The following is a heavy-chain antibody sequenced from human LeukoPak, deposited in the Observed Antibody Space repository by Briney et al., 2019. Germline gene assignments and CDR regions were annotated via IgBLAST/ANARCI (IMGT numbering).Heavy chain of an antibody. V-gene: IGHV4-34*01. CDR1: GGSFSGYY. D-gene: IGHD3-22*01. J-gene: IGHJ2*01. CDR3: AKDSSYENWYFDL. Sequence: SETLSLTCAVYGGSFSGYYWSWIRQPPGKGLEWIGEINHSGSTNYNPSLKSRVTISVDTSENQFSLKLSSVTAADTALYYCAKDSSYENWYFDLWGRGTLVTVSS. CDR2: INHSGST.